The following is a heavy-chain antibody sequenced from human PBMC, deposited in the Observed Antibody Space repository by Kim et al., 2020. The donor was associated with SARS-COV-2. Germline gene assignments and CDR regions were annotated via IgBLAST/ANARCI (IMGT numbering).Heavy chain of an antibody. CDR2: IYYSGST. CDR3: ARRGVNWAEGAFDI. D-gene: IGHD7-27*01. V-gene: IGHV4-39*01. CDR1: GGSISSSSYY. Sequence: SETLSLTCTVSGGSISSSSYYWGWIRQPPGKGLEWIGSIYYSGSTYYNPSLKSRVTISVDTSKNQFSLKLSSVTAADTAVYYCARRGVNWAEGAFDIWGQGTMVTVSS. J-gene: IGHJ3*02.